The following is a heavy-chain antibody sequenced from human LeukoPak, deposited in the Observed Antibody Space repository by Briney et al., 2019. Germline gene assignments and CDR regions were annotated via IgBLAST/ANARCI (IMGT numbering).Heavy chain of an antibody. Sequence: PGGSLRLSCAASGFTFSSYSMNWVRQAPGKGLEWVSSISSSSSYIYYADSVKGRFTISRDSAKNSLYLQMNSLRAEDTAVYYCAITPVVPAAMVDYWGQGTLVTVSS. CDR2: ISSSSSYI. J-gene: IGHJ4*02. CDR1: GFTFSSYS. V-gene: IGHV3-21*01. CDR3: AITPVVPAAMVDY. D-gene: IGHD2-2*01.